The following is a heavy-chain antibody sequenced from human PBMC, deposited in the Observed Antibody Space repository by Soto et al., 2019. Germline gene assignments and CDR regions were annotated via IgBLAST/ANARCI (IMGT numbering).Heavy chain of an antibody. CDR3: AHSSYSSSWYDELAFWFDP. J-gene: IGHJ5*02. V-gene: IGHV2-5*02. CDR1: GFSLSTSGVG. CDR2: IYWDDDK. Sequence: SGPTLVNPTQTLTLTCTFSGFSLSTSGVGVGWIRQPPGKALEWLALIYWDDDKRYSPSLKSRLTITKDTSKNQVVLTMTNMDPVDTATYYCAHSSYSSSWYDELAFWFDPWGQGTLVTVSS. D-gene: IGHD6-13*01.